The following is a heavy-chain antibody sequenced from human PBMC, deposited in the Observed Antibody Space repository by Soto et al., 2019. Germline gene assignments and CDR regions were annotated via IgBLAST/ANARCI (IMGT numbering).Heavy chain of an antibody. Sequence: LSLTCTVSGGSISSYYWSWIRQPPGKGLEWIGYIYYSGSTNYNPSLKSRVTISVDTSKNQFSLKLSSVTAADTAVYYCATYYYDSSGYKNWFDPWGQGTLVTVSS. J-gene: IGHJ5*02. CDR2: IYYSGST. CDR1: GGSISSYY. V-gene: IGHV4-59*08. CDR3: ATYYYDSSGYKNWFDP. D-gene: IGHD3-22*01.